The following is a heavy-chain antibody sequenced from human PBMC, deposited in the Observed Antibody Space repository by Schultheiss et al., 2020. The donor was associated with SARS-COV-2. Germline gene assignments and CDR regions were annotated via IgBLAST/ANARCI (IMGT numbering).Heavy chain of an antibody. J-gene: IGHJ6*02. V-gene: IGHV4-4*07. CDR2: IYTSGST. Sequence: SETLSLTCAVSGYSISSGYYWGWIRQPAGKGLEWIGRIYTSGSTNYNPSLKSRVTMSVDTSKNQFSLKLSSVTAADTAVYYCARGGRTRQNYYYGMDVWGQGTTVTVSS. CDR1: GYSISSGYY. CDR3: ARGGRTRQNYYYGMDV. D-gene: IGHD6-6*01.